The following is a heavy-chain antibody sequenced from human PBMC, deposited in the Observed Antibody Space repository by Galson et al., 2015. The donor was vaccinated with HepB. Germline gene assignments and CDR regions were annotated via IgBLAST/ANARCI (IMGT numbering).Heavy chain of an antibody. CDR1: GFTFSSYG. CDR2: IWYDGSNK. D-gene: IGHD6-13*01. J-gene: IGHJ4*02. Sequence: SLRLSCAASGFTFSSYGMHWVRQAPGKGLEWVAVIWYDGSNKYYADSVKGRFTISRDNSKNTVYLQMNSLRAEDTAIYYCARAAAGTSWGQGTLVTVSS. CDR3: ARAAAGTS. V-gene: IGHV3-33*01.